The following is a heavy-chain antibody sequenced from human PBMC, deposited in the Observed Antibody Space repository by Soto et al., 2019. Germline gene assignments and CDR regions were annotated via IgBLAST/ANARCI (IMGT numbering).Heavy chain of an antibody. CDR1: GYTFFKYF. V-gene: IGHV1-46*01. J-gene: IGHJ3*01. D-gene: IGHD1-7*01. CDR3: ARPLIGNTIDL. CDR2: INPSRGSA. Sequence: GASVKVSCKASGYTFFKYFIHWVRQAPGQGLEWIGIINPSRGSATYGPIFQGRVSLTTDMPTSTVYMELSSLRSEDTAIYYCARPLIGNTIDLWGQGTSVTVS.